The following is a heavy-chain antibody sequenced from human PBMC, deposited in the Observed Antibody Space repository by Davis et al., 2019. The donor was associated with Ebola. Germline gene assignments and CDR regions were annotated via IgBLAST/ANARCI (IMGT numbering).Heavy chain of an antibody. CDR2: FDPGDGET. Sequence: ASVKVSCKVSGYTLTDLSIHWVRQAPGEGLEWMGGFDPGDGETLYAQGFQGRLTMTADTSTDAAFMELSSLRSEDTAVYFCATETPVTNAVDYWGQGTLVTVSS. D-gene: IGHD4-11*01. V-gene: IGHV1-24*01. J-gene: IGHJ4*02. CDR3: ATETPVTNAVDY. CDR1: GYTLTDLS.